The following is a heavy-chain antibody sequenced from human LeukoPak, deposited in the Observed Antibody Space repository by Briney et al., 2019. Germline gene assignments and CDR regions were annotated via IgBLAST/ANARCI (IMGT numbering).Heavy chain of an antibody. CDR1: GFTFSSYA. CDR3: AKGPDLYHYGSGNYGYYSDY. Sequence: GGSLRLSCAASGFTFSSYAMTWVRQAPGEGLEWVSSISGRGGSTYYAHSVKGRFTISRDNSKNTLYLQMNSLRAEDTAVYYCAKGPDLYHYGSGNYGYYSDYWGQGTLVTVSS. CDR2: ISGRGGST. V-gene: IGHV3-23*01. D-gene: IGHD3-10*01. J-gene: IGHJ4*02.